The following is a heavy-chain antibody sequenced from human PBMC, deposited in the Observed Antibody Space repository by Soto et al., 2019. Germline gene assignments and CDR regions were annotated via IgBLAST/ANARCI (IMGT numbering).Heavy chain of an antibody. V-gene: IGHV3-23*01. D-gene: IGHD4-17*01. CDR3: AKDVDYGGNSPFSFDY. CDR2: ISGSGGST. Sequence: GGSLRLSCAASGFTFSSYAMSWVRQAPGKGLEWVSAISGSGGSTYYADSVKGRFTISRDNSKNTLYLQMNSLRAEDTAVYCCAKDVDYGGNSPFSFDYWGQGTLVTVSS. J-gene: IGHJ4*02. CDR1: GFTFSSYA.